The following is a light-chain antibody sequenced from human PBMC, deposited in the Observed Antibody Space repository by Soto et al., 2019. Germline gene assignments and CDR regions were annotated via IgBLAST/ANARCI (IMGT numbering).Light chain of an antibody. CDR3: AAWDDSLNGVL. CDR1: SSNIGSNT. Sequence: QSVLIQPPSASGTPGQRVTNSCSGSSSNIGSNTVNWYQQLPGTAPKLFIYSNNQRPSGVPDRFSGSKSDTSASLAISGLQSEDEADYYCAAWDDSLNGVLIGGGTKVTVL. CDR2: SNN. J-gene: IGLJ2*01. V-gene: IGLV1-44*01.